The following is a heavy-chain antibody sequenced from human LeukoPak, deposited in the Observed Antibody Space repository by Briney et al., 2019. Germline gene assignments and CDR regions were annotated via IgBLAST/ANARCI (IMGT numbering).Heavy chain of an antibody. CDR3: AKDLLAPMYSSSHGYYYMDV. CDR2: IWYDGSNK. CDR1: GFTFSSYG. D-gene: IGHD6-6*01. Sequence: PGRSLRLSCAASGFTFSSYGMHWVRQAPGKGLEWVAVIWYDGSNKYYADSVKGRFTISRDNSKNTLYLQMNSLRAEDTAVYYCAKDLLAPMYSSSHGYYYMDVWGKGTTVTVSS. J-gene: IGHJ6*03. V-gene: IGHV3-33*06.